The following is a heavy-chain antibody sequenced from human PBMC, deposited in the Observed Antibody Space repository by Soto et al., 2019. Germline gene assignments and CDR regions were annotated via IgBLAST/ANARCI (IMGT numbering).Heavy chain of an antibody. Sequence: GGSLRLSCAASGFTFDDYGMSWVRQAPGKGLEWVSGINWNGGSTGYADSVKGRFTISRDNAKNSLYLQMNSLRAEDTALYHCARGGKGSGWSPYYYYYMDVWGKGTTVTVSS. CDR3: ARGGKGSGWSPYYYYYMDV. CDR1: GFTFDDYG. D-gene: IGHD6-19*01. V-gene: IGHV3-20*01. CDR2: INWNGGST. J-gene: IGHJ6*03.